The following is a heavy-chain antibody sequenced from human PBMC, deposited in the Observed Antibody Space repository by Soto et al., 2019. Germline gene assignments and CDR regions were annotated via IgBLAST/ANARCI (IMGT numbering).Heavy chain of an antibody. CDR1: GGTFSSYA. CDR3: ARGYSSGWYRGWFDP. Sequence: SVKVSCKASGGTFSSYAISWVRQAPGQGLEWMGGIIPIFGTASYAQKFQGRVTMTRDTSTSTVYMELSSLRSEDTAVYYCARGYSSGWYRGWFDPWGQGTLVTVSS. D-gene: IGHD6-19*01. CDR2: IIPIFGTA. V-gene: IGHV1-69*05. J-gene: IGHJ5*02.